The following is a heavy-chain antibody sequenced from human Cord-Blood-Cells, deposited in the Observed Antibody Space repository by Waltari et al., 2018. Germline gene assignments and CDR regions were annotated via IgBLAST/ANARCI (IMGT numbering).Heavy chain of an antibody. CDR1: GYTFTSYD. CDR3: ARGVYYDFWSGYNWFDP. D-gene: IGHD3-3*01. V-gene: IGHV1-8*03. Sequence: QVQLVQSGAEVKKPGASVKVSCKASGYTFTSYDINWVRQATGQGLEWMGWVNPNSGDTGYAQKFQGRVTITRNTSISTAYMELSSLRSEDTAVYYCARGVYYDFWSGYNWFDPWGQGTLVTVSS. J-gene: IGHJ5*02. CDR2: VNPNSGDT.